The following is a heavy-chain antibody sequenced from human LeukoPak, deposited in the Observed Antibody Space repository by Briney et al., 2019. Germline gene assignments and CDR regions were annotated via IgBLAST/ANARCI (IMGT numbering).Heavy chain of an antibody. CDR1: GFTFSSYA. D-gene: IGHD2-2*01. Sequence: GGSLRLSCAASGFTFSSYAMNWVRQAPGKGLEWVSSIHANDGNTYYAESVKGRFTISRDNSEDTLYLQVNSLRAEDTAAYYCARSFRPCSSTSCYFSFDFWGQGIQVAVSS. CDR2: IHANDGNT. J-gene: IGHJ4*02. V-gene: IGHV3-23*01. CDR3: ARSFRPCSSTSCYFSFDF.